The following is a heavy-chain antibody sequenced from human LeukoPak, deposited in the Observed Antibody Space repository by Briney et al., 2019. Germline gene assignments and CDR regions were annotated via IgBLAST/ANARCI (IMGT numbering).Heavy chain of an antibody. D-gene: IGHD3-22*01. CDR2: IYTSGST. V-gene: IGHV4-61*02. CDR1: GGSISSGSYY. Sequence: TLSLTCTVSGGSISSGSYYWSWIRQPAGKGLEWIGRIYTSGSTNYNPSLKSRVTISVDTSKNQFSLKLSSVTAADTAVYYCASRWGWLTHWGQGTLVTVSS. J-gene: IGHJ4*02. CDR3: ASRWGWLTH.